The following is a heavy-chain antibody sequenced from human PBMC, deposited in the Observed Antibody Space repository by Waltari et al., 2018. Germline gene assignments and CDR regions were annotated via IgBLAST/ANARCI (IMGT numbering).Heavy chain of an antibody. J-gene: IGHJ4*02. CDR3: VRVASRRAGGDY. CDR1: GFTLSDYE. CDR2: SSSTGSII. Sequence: EVQLVESGGSLVQPGGSLRLSCAAPGFTLSDYEMNWVRQAPGKGLEWVAYSSSTGSIIYYADSVKGRFTNSRDNAKNSLFLQMNSLRADDTAVYYCVRVASRRAGGDYWGQGTLVTVSS. V-gene: IGHV3-48*03. D-gene: IGHD2-21*01.